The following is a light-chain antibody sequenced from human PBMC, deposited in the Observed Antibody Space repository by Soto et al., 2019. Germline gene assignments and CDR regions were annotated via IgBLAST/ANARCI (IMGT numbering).Light chain of an antibody. CDR2: GNS. CDR3: QSYDSSLSGWV. Sequence: QSVLTQPPSVSGAPGQRVTIXCTGXSSNIGAGYNVHWYQQLPGTAPKLLIYGNSNRPSGVPDRFSGSKSGTSASLAITGLQAEDEADYYCQSYDSSLSGWVFGGGTKLTVL. J-gene: IGLJ3*02. CDR1: SSNIGAGYN. V-gene: IGLV1-40*01.